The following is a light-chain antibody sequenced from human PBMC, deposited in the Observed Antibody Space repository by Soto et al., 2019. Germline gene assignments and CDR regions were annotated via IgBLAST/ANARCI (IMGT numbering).Light chain of an antibody. CDR1: QSVTST. Sequence: EIVMTQSPATLSVSPGERATLSCRASQSVTSTLAWYQQKPGQGPRLLIYGASTRAIGIPARFSGSGSGTEFTLTISSLQSEDFAVYYCQHYSTWLWTFGQGTKVEIK. CDR3: QHYSTWLWT. J-gene: IGKJ1*01. CDR2: GAS. V-gene: IGKV3-15*01.